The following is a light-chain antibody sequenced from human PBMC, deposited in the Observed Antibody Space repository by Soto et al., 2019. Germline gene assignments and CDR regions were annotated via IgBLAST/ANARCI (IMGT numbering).Light chain of an antibody. Sequence: QTVVTQEPSLTVSPGGTVTLTCASSAGAVTSAYYTNWLQQKPGQAPRALIYSTSEKHSWTPAPFSGSLLGGKAALTLSAAQPEDEADYYCLLYYGGAQVLFGGGTKLTVL. CDR1: AGAVTSAYY. CDR3: LLYYGGAQVL. J-gene: IGLJ2*01. V-gene: IGLV7-43*01. CDR2: STS.